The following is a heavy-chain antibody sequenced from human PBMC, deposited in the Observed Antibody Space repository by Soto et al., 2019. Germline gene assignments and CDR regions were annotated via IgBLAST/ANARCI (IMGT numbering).Heavy chain of an antibody. V-gene: IGHV4-59*01. CDR3: ARDYGTWYDQSFDY. J-gene: IGHJ4*02. CDR1: GGSISSYY. D-gene: IGHD6-13*01. Sequence: PSETLSLTCTVSGGSISSYYWSWIRQPPGKGLEWIGYIYYSGSTNYNPSLKSRVTISVDTSKNQFSLKLSSVTAADTAVYYCARDYGTWYDQSFDYWGQGTLVTVSS. CDR2: IYYSGST.